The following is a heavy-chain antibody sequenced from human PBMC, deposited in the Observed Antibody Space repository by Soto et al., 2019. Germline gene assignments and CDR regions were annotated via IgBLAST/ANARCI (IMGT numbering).Heavy chain of an antibody. CDR3: ARAFSGSYPNFDY. CDR1: GFIFRSYA. CDR2: ITYDGANG. V-gene: IGHV3-30*09. D-gene: IGHD1-26*01. Sequence: LRLSCLASGFIFRSYAMHWVRQAPGKGLEWVAVITYDGANGYYADSVRGRFAISRDNSKSTLFLQMNSLRPEDTAVYYCARAFSGSYPNFDYWGQGTLVTVSS. J-gene: IGHJ4*02.